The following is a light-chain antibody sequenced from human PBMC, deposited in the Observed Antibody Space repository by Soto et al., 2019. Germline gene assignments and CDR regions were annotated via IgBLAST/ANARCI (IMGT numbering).Light chain of an antibody. CDR3: QHYNSYSEA. J-gene: IGKJ1*01. CDR1: QIISRW. CDR2: DAS. Sequence: IQMTQSPSTLSSSVRDRVTITCRASQIISRWLAWYQQKPGKAPKLLIYDASTLESGVPSRFSGRRSGTEFTLTIAGLQPEDFATYYCQHYNSYSEAVGQGTKVDI. V-gene: IGKV1-5*01.